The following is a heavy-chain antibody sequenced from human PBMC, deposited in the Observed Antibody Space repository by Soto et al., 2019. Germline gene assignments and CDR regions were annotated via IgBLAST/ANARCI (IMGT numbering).Heavy chain of an antibody. Sequence: SVKVSCKASGGTFSSYAISWVRQAPGQGLEWMGGIIPIFGTANYAQKFQGRVTITADESTSTAYMELSSLRSEDTAVYYCARGGTYYYDSSGYYNHWGQGTLVTVSS. D-gene: IGHD3-22*01. CDR2: IIPIFGTA. J-gene: IGHJ5*02. V-gene: IGHV1-69*13. CDR1: GGTFSSYA. CDR3: ARGGTYYYDSSGYYNH.